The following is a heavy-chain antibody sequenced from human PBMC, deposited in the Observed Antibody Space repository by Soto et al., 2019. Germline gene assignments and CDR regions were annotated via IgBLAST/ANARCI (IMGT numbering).Heavy chain of an antibody. J-gene: IGHJ3*02. Sequence: PGESLKISCKGSGYRFTTYWIAWVRQMPGKGLEWMGIIYPGDSDTRYSPSFQGQVTISADKSINTAYLQWSSLKASDTAMYYRARRYAFGDDAFDIRGQGTMV. CDR3: ARRYAFGDDAFDI. V-gene: IGHV5-51*01. CDR2: IYPGDSDT. D-gene: IGHD3-3*02. CDR1: GYRFTTYW.